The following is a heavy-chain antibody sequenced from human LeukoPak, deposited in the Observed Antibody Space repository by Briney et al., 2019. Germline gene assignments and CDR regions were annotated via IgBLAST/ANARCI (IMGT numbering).Heavy chain of an antibody. J-gene: IGHJ5*02. Sequence: SETLSLTCTVSGGSITSYYWSLIRQPPGKGLEWIGYISYSGSTNYNPSLKSRVTISVDTSKNQFPLKLSSVTVADTAVYYCARGGRGVISYWFDPWGQGTLVTVSS. V-gene: IGHV4-59*01. CDR3: ARGGRGVISYWFDP. CDR2: ISYSGST. CDR1: GGSITSYY. D-gene: IGHD3-10*01.